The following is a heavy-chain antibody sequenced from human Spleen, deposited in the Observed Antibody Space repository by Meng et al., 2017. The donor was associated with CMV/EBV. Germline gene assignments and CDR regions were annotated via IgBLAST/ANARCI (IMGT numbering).Heavy chain of an antibody. D-gene: IGHD1/OR15-1a*01. CDR3: ARVADWNTYLGWFDP. Sequence: VYGGSLSDYYWSWIRQPPGKGLEWIGEINHSGSTNYNPSLKSRITISVDTSNNQFSLKLNSVTAADTAVYYCARVADWNTYLGWFDPWGQGTLVTVSS. CDR2: INHSGST. CDR1: GGSLSDYY. J-gene: IGHJ5*02. V-gene: IGHV4-34*01.